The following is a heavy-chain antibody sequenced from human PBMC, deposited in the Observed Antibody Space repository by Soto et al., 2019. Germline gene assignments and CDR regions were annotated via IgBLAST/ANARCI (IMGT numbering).Heavy chain of an antibody. J-gene: IGHJ4*02. CDR1: GASISGSNW. CDR2: IHHRGNT. Sequence: PSETLSLTCAVSGASISGSNWWSWVRQPPGKGLAWIGEIHHRGNTNYNPSLKSRVTISVDKSKNQFSLMLSSVTAADTAVYYCARISEGSAFQTNAWGQGTLLTVSS. D-gene: IGHD2-15*01. V-gene: IGHV4-4*02. CDR3: ARISEGSAFQTNA.